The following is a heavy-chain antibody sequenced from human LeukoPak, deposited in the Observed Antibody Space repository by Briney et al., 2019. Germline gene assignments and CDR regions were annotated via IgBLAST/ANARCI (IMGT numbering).Heavy chain of an antibody. Sequence: ASVKVSCKASGYTFTSYDINWVRQATGQGLEWMGWMNPNSGNTGYAQKFQGRVTITADESTSTAYMELSSLRSEDTAVYYCARDTGRHWFDPWGQGTLVTVSS. J-gene: IGHJ5*02. V-gene: IGHV1-8*03. CDR3: ARDTGRHWFDP. CDR2: MNPNSGNT. CDR1: GYTFTSYD. D-gene: IGHD3-10*01.